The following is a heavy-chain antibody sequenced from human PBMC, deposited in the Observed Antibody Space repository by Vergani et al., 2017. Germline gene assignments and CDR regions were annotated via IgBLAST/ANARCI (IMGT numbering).Heavy chain of an antibody. CDR2: ISSSSSTI. V-gene: IGHV3-48*01. J-gene: IGHJ3*02. Sequence: EVQLVESGGGLVQPGGSLRLSCAASGFTFSSYNMNWVRQAPGKGLEWVSDISSSSSTIYYADSVKGRFTISRDNAKNSMYLQMNSLRAEDTAVYYCASEATCNYGDAFDIWGQGTMVTVSS. CDR3: ASEATCNYGDAFDI. D-gene: IGHD4-11*01. CDR1: GFTFSSYN.